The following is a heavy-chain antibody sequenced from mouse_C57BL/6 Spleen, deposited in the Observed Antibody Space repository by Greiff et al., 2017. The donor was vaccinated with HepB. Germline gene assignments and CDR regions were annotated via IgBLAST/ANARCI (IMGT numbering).Heavy chain of an antibody. Sequence: DVKLQESGPGLVKPSQSLSLTCSVTGYSITSGYYWNWIRQFPGNKLEWMGYISYDGSNNYNPSLKNRISITRDTSKNQFFLKLNSVTTEDTATYYCARDDYYGSRGFDYWGQGTTLTVSS. V-gene: IGHV3-6*01. J-gene: IGHJ2*01. CDR3: ARDDYYGSRGFDY. CDR1: GYSITSGYY. D-gene: IGHD1-1*01. CDR2: ISYDGSN.